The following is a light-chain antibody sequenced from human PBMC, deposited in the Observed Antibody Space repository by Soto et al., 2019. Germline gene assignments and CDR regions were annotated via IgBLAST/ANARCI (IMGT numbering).Light chain of an antibody. CDR2: GAF. Sequence: IVLTQSPATLSLSPGERATLSCRASPSVTNFLAWYQQKPGQAPRLLIYGAFNRATGIPARFSGSGSGTDFTLTIGSLEPEDSAVYYCQQRNVWPPVTFGQGTRLEI. CDR1: PSVTNF. V-gene: IGKV3-11*01. J-gene: IGKJ5*01. CDR3: QQRNVWPPVT.